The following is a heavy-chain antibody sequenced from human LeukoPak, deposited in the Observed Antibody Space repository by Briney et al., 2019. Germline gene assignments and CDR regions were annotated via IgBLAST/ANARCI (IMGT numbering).Heavy chain of an antibody. D-gene: IGHD3-3*01. J-gene: IGHJ4*02. CDR3: AKGESAVYDFWSVYWGQYFDY. CDR2: ISGSGGST. CDR1: GFTFSSYA. V-gene: IGHV3-23*01. Sequence: PGGSLRLSCAASGFTFSSYAMSWVRQAPGKGLEWVSAISGSGGSTYYADSVKGRFTISRDNSKNTLYLQMNSLRAEDTAVYYGAKGESAVYDFWSVYWGQYFDYWGQGTLVTVSS.